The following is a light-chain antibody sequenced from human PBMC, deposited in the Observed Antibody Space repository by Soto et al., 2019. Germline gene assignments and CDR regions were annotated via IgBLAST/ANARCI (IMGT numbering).Light chain of an antibody. Sequence: DIQMSQSPSTLSASVGDRVTITCRASQSISSWLAWYQQKPGKAPKLLIYDASSLESGVPSRFSGTGLGTEFTLTIGRLQPDDFATYYCQQYNSYSWTFGQGTKVDIK. V-gene: IGKV1-5*01. J-gene: IGKJ1*01. CDR1: QSISSW. CDR2: DAS. CDR3: QQYNSYSWT.